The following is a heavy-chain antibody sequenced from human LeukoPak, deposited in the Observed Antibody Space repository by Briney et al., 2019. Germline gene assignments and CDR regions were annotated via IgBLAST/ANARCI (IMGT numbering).Heavy chain of an antibody. V-gene: IGHV4-39*01. CDR1: GGSISSSNYY. CDR2: IYYNGNT. D-gene: IGHD3-10*01. Sequence: SETLSLTCSVSGGSISSSNYYWGRIRQPPGKGLQWIGNIYYNGNTYYNPSLKSRVTISVDTSKNQFSLKLSSVTAADTAVYYCARLRITMVPPSLFYFDYWGQGTLVTVSS. J-gene: IGHJ4*02. CDR3: ARLRITMVPPSLFYFDY.